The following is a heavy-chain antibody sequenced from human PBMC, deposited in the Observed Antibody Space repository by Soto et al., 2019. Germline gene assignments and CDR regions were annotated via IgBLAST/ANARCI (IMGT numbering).Heavy chain of an antibody. J-gene: IGHJ6*02. V-gene: IGHV4-59*01. Sequence: PSETLSLTCTVSGGSISSYYWCWIRQPPEKGLEWIGYNYYSGSTYYNPSLKSRVTISVDTSKNQFSLKLSSVTAAETAVYYCVRGSSIADLYYGTDVWGRGTTVTVSS. D-gene: IGHD6-6*01. CDR2: NYYSGST. CDR1: GGSISSYY. CDR3: VRGSSIADLYYGTDV.